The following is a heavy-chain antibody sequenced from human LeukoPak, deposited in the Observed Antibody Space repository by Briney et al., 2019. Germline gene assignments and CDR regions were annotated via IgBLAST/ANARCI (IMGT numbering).Heavy chain of an antibody. D-gene: IGHD6-13*01. Sequence: ASVKVSCKASGYTFTCYYMHWVRQAPGQGLEGMGWINPNSGGTNYAQKFQGRVTMTRDTSISTAYMELSRLRSDDTAVYYCASQLVAYNWFDPWGQGTLVTVSS. CDR3: ASQLVAYNWFDP. J-gene: IGHJ5*02. V-gene: IGHV1-2*02. CDR1: GYTFTCYY. CDR2: INPNSGGT.